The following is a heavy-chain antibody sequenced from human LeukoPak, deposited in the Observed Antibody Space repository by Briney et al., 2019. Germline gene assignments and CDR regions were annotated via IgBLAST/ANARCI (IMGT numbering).Heavy chain of an antibody. D-gene: IGHD3-9*01. CDR1: GGSISSYY. CDR3: ASWGPLTGYYTNFDY. J-gene: IGHJ4*02. CDR2: IYYSGST. V-gene: IGHV4-59*12. Sequence: SETLSLTCTVSGGSISSYYWSWIRQPPGKGLEWIGYIYYSGSTNYNPSLKSRVTISVDTSKNQFSLKLSSVTAADTAVYYCASWGPLTGYYTNFDYWGQGTLVTVSS.